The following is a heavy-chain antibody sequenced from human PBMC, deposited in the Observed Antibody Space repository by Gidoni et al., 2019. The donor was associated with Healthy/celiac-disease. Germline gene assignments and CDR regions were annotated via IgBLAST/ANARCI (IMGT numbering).Heavy chain of an antibody. CDR3: ARESRGGPHYDSSAGAFDI. CDR2: IIPIFGTA. CDR1: GGTFSSYA. V-gene: IGHV1-69*01. Sequence: QVQLVQSGAEVKKPGSSVKVSCKASGGTFSSYAISWVRQAPGQGLEWMGGIIPIFGTANYAQKFQGRVTITADESTSTAYMELSSLRSEDTAVYYCARESRGGPHYDSSAGAFDIWGQGTMVTVSP. J-gene: IGHJ3*02. D-gene: IGHD3-22*01.